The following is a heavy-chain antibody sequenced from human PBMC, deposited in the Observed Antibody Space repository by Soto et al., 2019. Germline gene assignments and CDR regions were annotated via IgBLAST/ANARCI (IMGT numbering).Heavy chain of an antibody. J-gene: IGHJ6*03. Sequence: GGSLRLSCAASGFTFSSYWMHWVRQAPWKGLVWVSRINSDGSSTSYADSVKGRFTISRDNAKNTLYLQMNSLRAEDTAVYYCARGFTIFGVVIISPDYYYMDVWGKGTTVTVSS. D-gene: IGHD3-3*01. CDR2: INSDGSST. CDR1: GFTFSSYW. V-gene: IGHV3-74*01. CDR3: ARGFTIFGVVIISPDYYYMDV.